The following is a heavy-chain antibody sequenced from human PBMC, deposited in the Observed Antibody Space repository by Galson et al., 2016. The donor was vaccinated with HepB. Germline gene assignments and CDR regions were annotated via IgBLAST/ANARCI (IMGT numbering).Heavy chain of an antibody. D-gene: IGHD6-19*01. CDR2: VRGSGSGT. Sequence: SLRLSCAASGFSISIYSMNWVRQAPGKGLEWVSSVRGSGSGTYYTDSVKGRFTISRDNSKNTLYLQMNSLRAADAAVYYCAKNSLVGYNSGWGGSFDIWGRGTMVTVSS. V-gene: IGHV3-23*01. CDR3: AKNSLVGYNSGWGGSFDI. J-gene: IGHJ3*02. CDR1: GFSISIYS.